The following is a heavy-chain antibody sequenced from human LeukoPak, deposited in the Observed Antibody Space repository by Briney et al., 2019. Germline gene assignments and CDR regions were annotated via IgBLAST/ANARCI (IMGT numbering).Heavy chain of an antibody. CDR1: GGSISSDY. CDR3: AKDRGYSYGISEY. Sequence: SETLSLTCTVSGGSISSDYWSWIRQPAGKGLEWIGRMYTSGSANYNPSLKSRVTMSVDTSKNQFSLKVNSVTAADTAVYYCAKDRGYSYGISEYWGQGTLVTVSS. D-gene: IGHD5-18*01. V-gene: IGHV4-4*07. J-gene: IGHJ4*02. CDR2: MYTSGSA.